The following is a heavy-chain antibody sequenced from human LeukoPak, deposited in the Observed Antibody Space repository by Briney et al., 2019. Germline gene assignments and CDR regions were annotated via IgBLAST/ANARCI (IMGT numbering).Heavy chain of an antibody. CDR1: GGSFSGYY. CDR2: IYHSGSA. V-gene: IGHV4-34*01. D-gene: IGHD3-3*01. Sequence: PSETLSLTCAVYGGSFSGYYWGWIRQPPGKGLEWIGTIYHSGSAYNNPSLKSRVTISVDKSKNQFSLKLRSMTAADTAVYYCARGYDFYYYMDVWGKGTTVTVSS. CDR3: ARGYDFYYYMDV. J-gene: IGHJ6*03.